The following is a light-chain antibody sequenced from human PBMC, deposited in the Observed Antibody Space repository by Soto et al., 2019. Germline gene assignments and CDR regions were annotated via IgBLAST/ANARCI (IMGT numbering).Light chain of an antibody. Sequence: EIVLTQSPGTLSLSPGERATLSCRASQSVSSSYLAWYQQKPGQAPRLLIYGASSRATGIPDRFSGSGSGTDLTLTISKLEPEDFAMYYCQQYGSPTITFGQGTRLEIK. CDR2: GAS. V-gene: IGKV3-20*01. J-gene: IGKJ5*01. CDR1: QSVSSSY. CDR3: QQYGSPTIT.